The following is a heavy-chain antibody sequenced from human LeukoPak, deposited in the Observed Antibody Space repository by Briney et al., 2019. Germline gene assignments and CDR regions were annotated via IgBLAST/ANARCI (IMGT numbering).Heavy chain of an antibody. J-gene: IGHJ5*02. CDR2: INHSGST. D-gene: IGHD2-15*01. Sequence: PSETLSLTCAVYGGSFSGYYWSWIRQPPGKGLEWIGEINHSGSTNYNPSLKSRVTISVDTSKNQFSLKLSSVTAADTAVYYCARKQDKRNWFDPWGQGTLVTVSS. CDR3: ARKQDKRNWFDP. CDR1: GGSFSGYY. V-gene: IGHV4-34*01.